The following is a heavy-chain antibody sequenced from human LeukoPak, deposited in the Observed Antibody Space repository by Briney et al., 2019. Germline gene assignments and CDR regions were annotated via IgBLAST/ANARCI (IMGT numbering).Heavy chain of an antibody. V-gene: IGHV1-24*01. CDR3: ATDWALGDWFDP. J-gene: IGHJ5*02. CDR2: FDPEDGAT. Sequence: EASVKVSCKVSGYTLTELSMHWVRQAPGKGLEWRGGFDPEDGATIYAQKFQGRVTMTEDTSTDTAYMELSSLRSEDTAVYYCATDWALGDWFDPWGQGTLVTVSS. CDR1: GYTLTELS. D-gene: IGHD3-16*01.